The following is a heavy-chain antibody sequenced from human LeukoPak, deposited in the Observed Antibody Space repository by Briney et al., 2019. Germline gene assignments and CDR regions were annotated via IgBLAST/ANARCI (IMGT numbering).Heavy chain of an antibody. CDR2: INPNSGGT. CDR1: GYTFTGYY. V-gene: IGHV1-2*02. D-gene: IGHD7-27*01. Sequence: VASVKVSCKASGYTFTGYYMHWVRQAPGQGLEWMGWINPNSGGTNYAQKFKGRVTMTRDTSISTAYMELSRLRSDDTAVYYCARDLALTGDPPFDYWGQGTLVTVSS. J-gene: IGHJ4*02. CDR3: ARDLALTGDPPFDY.